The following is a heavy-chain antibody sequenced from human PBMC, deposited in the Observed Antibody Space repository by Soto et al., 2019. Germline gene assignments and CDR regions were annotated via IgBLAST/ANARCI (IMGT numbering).Heavy chain of an antibody. D-gene: IGHD3-3*01. CDR2: IVVGSGNT. Sequence: GAXVNVSSKSSVFTFTSSAVQWVRQARGQRLEWIGWIVVGSGNTNYAQKFQERVTITRDMSTSTAYMELSSLRSEDTAVYYCAAVEDFWSGYYSDYWGQGTLVTVYS. CDR1: VFTFTSSA. V-gene: IGHV1-58*01. CDR3: AAVEDFWSGYYSDY. J-gene: IGHJ4*02.